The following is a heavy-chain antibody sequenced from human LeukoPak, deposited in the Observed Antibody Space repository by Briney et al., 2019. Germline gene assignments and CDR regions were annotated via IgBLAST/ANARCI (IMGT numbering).Heavy chain of an antibody. J-gene: IGHJ4*02. CDR3: VKGGYGDLYYFDY. D-gene: IGHD4-17*01. CDR1: GFTFSSYA. V-gene: IGHV3-64D*06. Sequence: GGSLRLSCSASGFTFSSYAMHWVRQAPGKGLEYVSAISRNGGSTYYADSVKGRFTISRDNSKNTLYLQMSSLRAEDTAVYYCVKGGYGDLYYFDYWGQGTLVPVSS. CDR2: ISRNGGST.